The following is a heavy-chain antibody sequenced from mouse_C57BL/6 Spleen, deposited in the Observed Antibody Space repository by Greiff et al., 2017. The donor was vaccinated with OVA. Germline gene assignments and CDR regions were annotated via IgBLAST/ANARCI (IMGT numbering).Heavy chain of an antibody. Sequence: VKLVESGAELARPGASVKLSCKASGYTFTSYGISWVKQRTGQGLEWIGEIYPRSGNTYYNEKFKGKATLTADKSSSTAYMELRSLTSEDSAVYFCAREGNYGSSYDWYFDVWGTGTTVTVSS. CDR3: AREGNYGSSYDWYFDV. J-gene: IGHJ1*03. D-gene: IGHD1-1*01. CDR2: IYPRSGNT. V-gene: IGHV1-81*01. CDR1: GYTFTSYG.